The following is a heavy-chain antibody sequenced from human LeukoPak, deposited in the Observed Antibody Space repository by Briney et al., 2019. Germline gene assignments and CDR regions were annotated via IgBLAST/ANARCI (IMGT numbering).Heavy chain of an antibody. CDR1: GGSISSSNYH. J-gene: IGHJ4*02. D-gene: IGHD4-17*01. CDR3: VRQNGDSVSGYFDY. V-gene: IGHV4-39*01. CDR2: IYYGETT. Sequence: PSETLSLTCTVSGGSISSSNYHWGWIRQPPGKGLEWIGSIYYGETTYYNASLKIRGTISEDSSKNQFSLKLRSVTAADTAVYYCVRQNGDSVSGYFDYWGQGTLVTVSS.